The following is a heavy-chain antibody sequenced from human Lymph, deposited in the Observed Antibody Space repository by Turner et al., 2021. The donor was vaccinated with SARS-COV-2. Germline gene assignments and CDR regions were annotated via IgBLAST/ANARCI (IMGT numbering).Heavy chain of an antibody. CDR3: AKEGLSGRRLQFVPYFAY. Sequence: EVQLEESGGGVVHPGGSLRPSCAASGFTFDDYAMHWGRQAPGKGLEWVSLIRGDGGSTYYADSVKGRFTISRDDSKNSLYLQINSLRTEDTAVYYCAKEGLSGRRLQFVPYFAYWGQGTLVSVSS. V-gene: IGHV3-43*02. CDR2: IRGDGGST. D-gene: IGHD5-12*01. CDR1: GFTFDDYA. J-gene: IGHJ4*02.